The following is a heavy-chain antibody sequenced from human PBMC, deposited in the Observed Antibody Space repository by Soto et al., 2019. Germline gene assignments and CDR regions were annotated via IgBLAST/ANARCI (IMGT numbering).Heavy chain of an antibody. CDR2: ISGSGGST. CDR1: GFTFSSYA. V-gene: IGHV3-23*01. CDR3: AKASQVTTFFGVDV. J-gene: IGHJ6*02. Sequence: GGSLRLSCAASGFTFSSYAMSWVRQAPGKGLEWVSAISGSGGSTYYADSVKGRFTISRDNSKNTLYLQMNSLRAEDTAVYYCAKASQVTTFFGVDVWVQRTTVTVSS. D-gene: IGHD4-17*01.